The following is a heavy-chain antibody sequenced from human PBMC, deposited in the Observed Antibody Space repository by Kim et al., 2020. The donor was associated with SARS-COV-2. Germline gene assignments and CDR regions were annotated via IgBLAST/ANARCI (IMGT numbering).Heavy chain of an antibody. CDR2: IYYSGST. CDR1: GGSISSSSYY. Sequence: SETLSLTCTVSGGSISSSSYYWGWIRQPPGKGLEWIGSIYYSGSTYYNPSLKSRVTISVDTSKNQFSLKLSSVTAADTAVYYCARPRPGYFDYWGQGTLVTVSS. CDR3: ARPRPGYFDY. J-gene: IGHJ4*02. V-gene: IGHV4-39*01. D-gene: IGHD1-1*01.